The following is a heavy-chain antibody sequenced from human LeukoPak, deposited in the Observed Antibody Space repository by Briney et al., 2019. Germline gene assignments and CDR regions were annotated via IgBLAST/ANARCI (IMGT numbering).Heavy chain of an antibody. J-gene: IGHJ3*02. D-gene: IGHD1-26*01. CDR3: AREAPGSYGAFDI. CDR1: GGSISSYY. V-gene: IGHV4-59*01. CDR2: IYYSGST. Sequence: TSETLSLTCTVSGGSISSYYWSWIRQPPGKGLEWIGYIYYSGSTNYNPSLKSRVTISVDTSKNQFSLKLSSVTAADTAVYYCAREAPGSYGAFDIWGQGTMVTVSS.